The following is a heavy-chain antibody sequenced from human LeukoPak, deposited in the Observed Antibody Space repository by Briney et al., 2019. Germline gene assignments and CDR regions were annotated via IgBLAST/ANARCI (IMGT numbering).Heavy chain of an antibody. CDR1: GFTFSSYS. Sequence: GGSLRLSCAASGFTFSSYSMNWVRQAPGKGLEWVSYISSSSSTIYYADSVKGRFTISRDNAKNSLYLQMNSLRAEDTAVYYCARDFLSPDRGYFDYWGQGTLVTVSS. CDR3: ARDFLSPDRGYFDY. D-gene: IGHD1-14*01. J-gene: IGHJ4*02. V-gene: IGHV3-48*04. CDR2: ISSSSSTI.